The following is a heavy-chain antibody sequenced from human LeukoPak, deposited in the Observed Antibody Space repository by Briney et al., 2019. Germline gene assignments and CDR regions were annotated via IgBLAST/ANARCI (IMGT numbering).Heavy chain of an antibody. V-gene: IGHV3-11*04. D-gene: IGHD3-10*01. CDR3: ARVITMVREVIINSDAFDI. CDR1: GFTFSDYY. CDR2: LSGSGEII. Sequence: GGSLRLSCAASGFTFSDYYMSWVRQAPGKGLEWVSFLSGSGEIIYYADSVKGRFTISRDNAKNSLYLQMNSLRAEDTAVYYCARVITMVREVIINSDAFDIWGQGTMVTVSS. J-gene: IGHJ3*02.